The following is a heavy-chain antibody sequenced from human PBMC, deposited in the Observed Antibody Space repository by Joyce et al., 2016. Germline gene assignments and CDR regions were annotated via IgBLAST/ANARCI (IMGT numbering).Heavy chain of an antibody. D-gene: IGHD6-6*01. CDR2: ISGSGGSI. Sequence: EVQLLESGGGLVQPAGSLRLSCAASGFTFSSYAMSWVRQAPGKGREWVSVISGSGGSIEDADSVKGRFTFSRDNSKNTLYLQRNSLRAEDTAVYYCAKVTEGSAVYFYYMDVWGKGTTVTVSS. V-gene: IGHV3-23*01. J-gene: IGHJ6*03. CDR3: AKVTEGSAVYFYYMDV. CDR1: GFTFSSYA.